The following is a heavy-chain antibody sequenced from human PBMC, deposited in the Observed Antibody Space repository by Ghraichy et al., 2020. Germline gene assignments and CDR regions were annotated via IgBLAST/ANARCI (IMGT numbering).Heavy chain of an antibody. D-gene: IGHD3-3*01. CDR2: IYYSGST. Sequence: SETLSLTCTVSGGSISSYYWSWIRQPPGKGLEWIGYIYYSGSTNYNPSLKSRVTISVDTSKNQFSLKLSSVTAACTAVYYCARVGDFWSGYWYEHYIDVWGKGTTVTVSS. CDR3: ARVGDFWSGYWYEHYIDV. CDR1: GGSISSYY. J-gene: IGHJ6*03. V-gene: IGHV4-59*01.